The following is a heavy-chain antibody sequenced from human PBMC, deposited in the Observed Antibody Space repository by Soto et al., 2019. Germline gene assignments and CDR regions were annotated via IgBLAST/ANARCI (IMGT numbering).Heavy chain of an antibody. CDR3: AVDGVPTSSFRYYYFRF. V-gene: IGHV3-30*04. CDR1: ELPFTDYS. CDR2: ISHDGRNT. Sequence: QAQLVESGGGVVQPGRSLRLSCAASELPFTDYSMHWVRQTADKGLEWVAFISHDGRNTFYSDSVKGRFTISRDDSRSMLFPQMSGVTVEDTAIYYCAVDGVPTSSFRYYYFRFWGRGTLVTVSS. J-gene: IGHJ4*02. D-gene: IGHD3-9*01.